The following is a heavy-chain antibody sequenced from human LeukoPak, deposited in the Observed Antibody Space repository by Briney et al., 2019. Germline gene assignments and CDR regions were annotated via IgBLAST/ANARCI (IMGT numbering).Heavy chain of an antibody. CDR1: GFSFDNYA. J-gene: IGHJ4*02. Sequence: GGSLRLSCAASGFSFDNYAMSWVRQAPGKGLEWVSAISTTGGSTYYADSVKGRFTISRDNSKNTLSLQMDSLRVEDTAVYYCAKDWTTVVTPKGYYFDSWGQGTLVTVSS. CDR3: AKDWTTVVTPKGYYFDS. CDR2: ISTTGGST. V-gene: IGHV3-23*01. D-gene: IGHD4-23*01.